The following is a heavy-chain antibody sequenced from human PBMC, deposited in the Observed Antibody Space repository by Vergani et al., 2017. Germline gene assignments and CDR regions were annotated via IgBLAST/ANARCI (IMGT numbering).Heavy chain of an antibody. J-gene: IGHJ6*02. V-gene: IGHV3-30*02. CDR3: AKAETALITDYYYGMDV. Sequence: VQLLESGGSLKQPGGSVRLSCAASGFTFSTYAMHWVRQAPGKGLEWVAFIHYDSSDTHYLDSVKGRFTISRDNSKSTLYLQMSSLRAEDTGVYYCAKAETALITDYYYGMDVWGQGTTVIVS. CDR1: GFTFSTYA. D-gene: IGHD5-18*01. CDR2: IHYDSSDT.